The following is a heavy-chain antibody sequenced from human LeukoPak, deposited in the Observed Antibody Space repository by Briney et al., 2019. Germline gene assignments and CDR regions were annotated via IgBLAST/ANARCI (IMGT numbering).Heavy chain of an antibody. D-gene: IGHD6-19*01. J-gene: IGHJ6*02. Sequence: SETLSLTCTVSGGSISSYYWGWIRQPPGKGLEWIGYIYYSGSTNYNPSLKSRVTISVDTSKNQFSLKLSSVTAADTAVYYCARDRGLVHGKNYYYSYGMDVWGQGTTVTVSS. CDR1: GGSISSYY. CDR3: ARDRGLVHGKNYYYSYGMDV. V-gene: IGHV4-59*01. CDR2: IYYSGST.